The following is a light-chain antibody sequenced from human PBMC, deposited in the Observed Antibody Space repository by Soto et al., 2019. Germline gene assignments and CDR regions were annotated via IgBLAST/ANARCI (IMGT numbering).Light chain of an antibody. CDR2: NVN. CDR1: SSDIGASDY. CDR3: CSYAL. J-gene: IGLJ2*01. V-gene: IGLV2-14*03. Sequence: QSALTQPASVSGSPGQSITVSCTGTSSDIGASDYVSWYQQHPDKAPKLIIYNVNYRPSGISSRFSGSKSGNTASLTISGLQAEDEPDYFCCSYALFGGGTKATVL.